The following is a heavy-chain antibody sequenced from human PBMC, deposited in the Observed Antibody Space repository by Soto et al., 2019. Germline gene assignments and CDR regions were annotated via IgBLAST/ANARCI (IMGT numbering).Heavy chain of an antibody. CDR2: IYYSGST. CDR3: ARSEATGLDY. CDR1: GGSISSGDYY. V-gene: IGHV4-30-4*01. Sequence: PSETLSLTCTVSGGSISSGDYYWNWIRQPPGKGLEWIGHIYYSGSTYYNSSLKSRVTISLDTSKNQFSLKLSSVTAADTAVYYCARSEATGLDYWGQGTLVTVSS. D-gene: IGHD1-26*01. J-gene: IGHJ4*02.